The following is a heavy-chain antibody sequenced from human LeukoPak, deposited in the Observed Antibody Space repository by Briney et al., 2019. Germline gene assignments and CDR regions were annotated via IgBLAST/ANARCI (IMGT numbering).Heavy chain of an antibody. CDR1: GFPFSNYW. Sequence: GSLRLSCVASGFPFSNYWMSWVRQAPGKGPEWLASIKQDGSETFYVDSVKGRFTISKDNAKKSLYLLMNSLRAEDTAVYYCAHDIVVVPAAIPLGDYWGQGTLVTVSS. V-gene: IGHV3-7*03. J-gene: IGHJ4*02. CDR3: AHDIVVVPAAIPLGDY. CDR2: IKQDGSET. D-gene: IGHD2-2*01.